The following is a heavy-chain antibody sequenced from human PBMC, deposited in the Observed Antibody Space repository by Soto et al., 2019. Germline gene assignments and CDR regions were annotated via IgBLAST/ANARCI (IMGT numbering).Heavy chain of an antibody. CDR3: ARGGNYDLDY. D-gene: IGHD1-7*01. CDR1: GFTFSNYW. V-gene: IGHV3-7*05. Sequence: VHLVESGGDLVQPGGSLRLSCTASGFTFSNYWMSWLRQAPGRGLECVANIKLDGTEQYYVDSVRGRFTISRDNGKNSLSLQMDSLRAEDTAVYYCARGGNYDLDYWGQGTLVTVSS. J-gene: IGHJ4*02. CDR2: IKLDGTEQ.